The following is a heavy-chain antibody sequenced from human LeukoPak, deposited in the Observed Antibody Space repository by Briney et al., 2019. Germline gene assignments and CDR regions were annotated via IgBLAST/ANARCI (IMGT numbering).Heavy chain of an antibody. V-gene: IGHV3-66*02. D-gene: IGHD3-10*01. Sequence: GGSLRLSCAASGFTVSSNYMSWVRQAPGKGLEWVSVIYSGGSTYYADSVKGRFTISRDNSKNTLYLQMNSLRAEDTAVYYCAREMRADYYGSGSYYDYWGQGTLVTVSS. CDR1: GFTVSSNY. CDR3: AREMRADYYGSGSYYDY. J-gene: IGHJ4*02. CDR2: IYSGGST.